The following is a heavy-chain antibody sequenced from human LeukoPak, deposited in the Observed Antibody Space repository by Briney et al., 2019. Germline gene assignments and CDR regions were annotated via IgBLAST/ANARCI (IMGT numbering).Heavy chain of an antibody. D-gene: IGHD3-10*01. CDR3: ARDLVNGSGSCGH. J-gene: IGHJ4*02. CDR1: GFTFSKYW. Sequence: GGSLRLSCAPSGFTFSKYWMQGVRDARGEGVVWVSRNKGERGTSSADSVTGRFTHSKDNAKNAADLQKNSRRGEDTAVYYCARDLVNGSGSCGHWGQGTLVTVSS. CDR2: NKGERGT. V-gene: IGHV3-74*01.